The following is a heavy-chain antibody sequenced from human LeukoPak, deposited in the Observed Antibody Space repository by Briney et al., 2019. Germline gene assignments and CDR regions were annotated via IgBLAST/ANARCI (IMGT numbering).Heavy chain of an antibody. V-gene: IGHV1-8*01. J-gene: IGHJ3*02. CDR2: MNPNSGNT. CDR1: GYTLTSYE. D-gene: IGHD3-3*01. Sequence: ASVKVSCKASGYTLTSYEINWVRQATGQGLEWMGWMNPNSGNTDYAQKFQGRVTMTRDTSLNTAYLELSSLRSEDTAVYYCARGVLRGDLWQIWGQVTMVTVSS. CDR3: ARGVLRGDLWQI.